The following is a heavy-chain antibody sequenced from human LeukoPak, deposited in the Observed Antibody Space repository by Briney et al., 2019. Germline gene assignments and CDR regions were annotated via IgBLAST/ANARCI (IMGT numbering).Heavy chain of an antibody. CDR1: GYSFTSYW. J-gene: IGHJ4*02. Sequence: PGESLKISCKGSGYSFTSYWIGWVRQMPGKGLEWMGIIYPGDSDTRYSPSFQGQVTISADKSISTAYLQWSSLKASDTAMYYCARLVTENYYGSGIYYIDYWGQGTLVTVSS. CDR2: IYPGDSDT. V-gene: IGHV5-51*01. D-gene: IGHD3-10*01. CDR3: ARLVTENYYGSGIYYIDY.